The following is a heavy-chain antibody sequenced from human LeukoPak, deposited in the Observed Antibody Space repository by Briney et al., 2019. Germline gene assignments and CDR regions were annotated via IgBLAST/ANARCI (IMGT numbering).Heavy chain of an antibody. CDR3: ATAEGGYSGYVSRFFDY. V-gene: IGHV1-24*01. D-gene: IGHD5-12*01. Sequence: ASVKVSCKVSGYTLTELSMHWVRQAPGKGLEWMGGFDPEDGETIYAQKFQGRVTMTEDTSTDTAYMELSSLRSEDTAVYYCATAEGGYSGYVSRFFDYWGQGTLVTVSS. CDR2: FDPEDGET. CDR1: GYTLTELS. J-gene: IGHJ4*02.